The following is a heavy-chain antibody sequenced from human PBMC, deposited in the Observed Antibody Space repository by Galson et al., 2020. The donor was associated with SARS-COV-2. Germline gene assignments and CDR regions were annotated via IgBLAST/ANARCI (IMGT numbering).Heavy chain of an antibody. CDR3: ARDGFGTTSFLGWVLDY. V-gene: IGHV3-7*01. CDR1: GFTFSSYW. CDR2: IKQDGSEK. Sequence: QLGESLKISCAASGFTFSSYWMSWVRQAPGKGLEWVANIKQDGSEKYYVDSVKGRFTISRDNAKNSLYLQMNSLRAEDTAVYYCARDGFGTTSFLGWVLDYWGQGTLVTVSS. J-gene: IGHJ4*02. D-gene: IGHD1-1*01.